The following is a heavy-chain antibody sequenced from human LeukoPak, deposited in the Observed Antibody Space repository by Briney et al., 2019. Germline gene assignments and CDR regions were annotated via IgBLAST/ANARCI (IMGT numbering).Heavy chain of an antibody. CDR1: GDSVSSNSAA. J-gene: IGHJ4*02. CDR2: TYCRSKWYN. CDR3: ARDSFRCSGGSCYPFDY. V-gene: IGHV6-1*01. Sequence: SQTLSLTCAISGDSVSSNSAAWNWIRQSPSRGLEWLGRTYCRSKWYNDYAVSVKSRITINPDTSKNQFSLQLNSVTPEDTAVYYCARDSFRCSGGSCYPFDYWGQGTLVTVSS. D-gene: IGHD2-15*01.